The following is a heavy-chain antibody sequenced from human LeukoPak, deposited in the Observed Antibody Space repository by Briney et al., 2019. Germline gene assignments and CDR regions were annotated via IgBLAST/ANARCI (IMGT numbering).Heavy chain of an antibody. V-gene: IGHV1-2*02. CDR3: AREKVTGGSVQGYYYYMDV. CDR2: INPNSGGT. Sequence: ASVKVSCKASGYTFTGYYMHWVRQAPGQGLEWMGWINPNSGGTNYAQKFQGRVTMTRDTSISTAYMELSRLRSDDTAVYYCAREKVTGGSVQGYYYYMDVWGKGTTVTISS. J-gene: IGHJ6*03. D-gene: IGHD7-27*01. CDR1: GYTFTGYY.